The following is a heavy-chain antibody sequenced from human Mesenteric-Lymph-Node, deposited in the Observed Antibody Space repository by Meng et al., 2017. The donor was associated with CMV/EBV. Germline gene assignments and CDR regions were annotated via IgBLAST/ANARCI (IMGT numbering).Heavy chain of an antibody. CDR3: ARDHYGGSVRTFDY. CDR2: ISSSSSSM. J-gene: IGHJ4*02. V-gene: IGHV3-48*04. Sequence: GGSLRLSCAASGFSFSIYSMNWVRQVPGKGLEWVSYISSSSSSMFYADSVKGRFTISRDNAKNSLYLQMNNLRAEDTGIYYCARDHYGGSVRTFDYWGLGTLVTVSS. D-gene: IGHD2-21*01. CDR1: GFSFSIYS.